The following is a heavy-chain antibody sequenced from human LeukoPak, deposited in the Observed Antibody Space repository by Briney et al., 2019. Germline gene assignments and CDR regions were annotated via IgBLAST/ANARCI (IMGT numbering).Heavy chain of an antibody. Sequence: ASVKVSCKASGGTFSSYAISWVRQAPGQGLEWMGRIIPIFGTADYAQKFQSRVTITTDESTSTAYMELSSLRSEDTAVYYCARERETDYDILTGYWRYFDYWGQGTLVTVSS. CDR2: IIPIFGTA. D-gene: IGHD3-9*01. J-gene: IGHJ4*02. CDR3: ARERETDYDILTGYWRYFDY. CDR1: GGTFSSYA. V-gene: IGHV1-69*05.